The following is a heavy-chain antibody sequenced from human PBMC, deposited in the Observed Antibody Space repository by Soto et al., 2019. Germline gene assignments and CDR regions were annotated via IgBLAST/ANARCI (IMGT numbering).Heavy chain of an antibody. CDR2: ISGYNGDR. D-gene: IGHD1-26*01. CDR1: GYTFNRYG. Sequence: QVHLVQSGGEVKTPGASVKVSCKASGYTFNRYGITWVRQAPGQGLEWMGWISGYNGDRNYEKKFQGRVTLSSDTLTSTVYLELKSLRFDDTAVYYCARVRIVGAREIDFWGQGTLVTVSS. J-gene: IGHJ4*02. V-gene: IGHV1-18*04. CDR3: ARVRIVGAREIDF.